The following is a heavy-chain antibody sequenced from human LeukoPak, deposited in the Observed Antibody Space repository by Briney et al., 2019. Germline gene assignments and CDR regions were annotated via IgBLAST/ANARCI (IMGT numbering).Heavy chain of an antibody. CDR2: MNPNSGST. CDR3: ARNLARTGDFDY. J-gene: IGHJ4*02. D-gene: IGHD5-12*01. V-gene: IGHV1-8*01. CDR1: GYSLISYD. Sequence: AASVPVSCQASGYSLISYDINWVRPATGQGLEWLGWMNPNSGSTGYAQNFQGRVSMTRDTSISTAYMELSNLGSEDTAVYYCARNLARTGDFDYWGQGTLVTVSS.